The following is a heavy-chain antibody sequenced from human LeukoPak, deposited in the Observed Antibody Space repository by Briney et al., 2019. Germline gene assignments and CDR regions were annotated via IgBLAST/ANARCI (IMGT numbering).Heavy chain of an antibody. V-gene: IGHV4-59*01. D-gene: IGHD6-13*01. CDR3: ARALVVTEQQLVLGLYYYYMDV. CDR2: FYNSGSP. Sequence: PSETLSLTCTVSGGSISSYYWSWIQQPPGKGLEWIGYFYNSGSPSYNPSLKSRVTMSVDTSKNQFSLKLSSVTAADTAVYYCARALVVTEQQLVLGLYYYYMDVWGKGTTVTVSS. J-gene: IGHJ6*03. CDR1: GGSISSYY.